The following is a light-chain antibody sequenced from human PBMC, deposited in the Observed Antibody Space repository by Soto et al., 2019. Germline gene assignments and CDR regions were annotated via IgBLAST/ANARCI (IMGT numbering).Light chain of an antibody. CDR2: DAF. CDR1: QSVSRNY. V-gene: IGKV3D-20*02. J-gene: IGKJ5*01. CDR3: QQRSNWPPIT. Sequence: EIVLTQSPGTLSLSPGERATLSCRASQSVSRNYLAWYQQKPGQAPRLLIYDAFTRATGIPDRFSGSGSGADFTLTINRLEPEDFAVYYCQQRSNWPPITFGQGTRLEIK.